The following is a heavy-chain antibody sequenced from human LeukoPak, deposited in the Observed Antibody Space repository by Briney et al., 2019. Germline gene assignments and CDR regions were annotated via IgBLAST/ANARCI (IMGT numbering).Heavy chain of an antibody. J-gene: IGHJ3*02. CDR1: GYTFTSYY. CDR2: INPSGGST. D-gene: IGHD3-16*01. CDR3: AVGQSSTYAFDI. V-gene: IGHV1-46*01. Sequence: ASVKVSCKASGYTFTSYYMHWVRQAPGQGLEWMGIINPSGGSTSCAQKFQGRVTMTRDTSTSTVYMELSSLRSEDTAVYYCAVGQSSTYAFDIWGQGTMVTVSS.